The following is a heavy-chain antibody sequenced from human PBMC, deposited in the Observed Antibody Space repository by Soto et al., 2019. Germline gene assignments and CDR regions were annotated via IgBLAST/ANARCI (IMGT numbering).Heavy chain of an antibody. J-gene: IGHJ6*01. CDR1: GFTFSSYS. CDR2: ISSSSSYI. Sequence: GGSLRLSCAASGFTFSSYSMNWVRQAPGKGLEWVSSISSSSSYIYYADSVKGRFPISRDNAKNSLYLHMASLRAEATAVNYFGSGSYLIYFAMDVWGQGPTVTV. V-gene: IGHV3-21*01. D-gene: IGHD1-26*01. CDR3: GSGSYLIYFAMDV.